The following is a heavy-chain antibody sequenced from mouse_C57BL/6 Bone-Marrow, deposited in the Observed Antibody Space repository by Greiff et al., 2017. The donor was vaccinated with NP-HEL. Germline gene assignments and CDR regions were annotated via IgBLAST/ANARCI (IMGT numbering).Heavy chain of an antibody. Sequence: EVQLQQSGPELVKPGASVKISCKASGYTFTDYYMNWVKQSHGKSLEWIGDINPNTGGTSYNQKFKGKATLTVDKSSSTAYMELRSLTSEDSAVYYCARGGYGYGPFAYWGQGTLVTVSA. CDR3: ARGGYGYGPFAY. V-gene: IGHV1-26*01. D-gene: IGHD2-2*01. CDR2: INPNTGGT. CDR1: GYTFTDYY. J-gene: IGHJ3*01.